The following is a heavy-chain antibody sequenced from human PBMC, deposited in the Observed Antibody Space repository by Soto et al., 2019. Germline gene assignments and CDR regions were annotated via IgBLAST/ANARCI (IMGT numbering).Heavy chain of an antibody. CDR2: IWHDGNNK. Sequence: QVQLVESGGGVVQPGRSLRLSCAASGFTFSNYGMHWVRQAPGKGLEWVAIIWHDGNNKYYADSVRGRFIISRDNSKNRLYLQMNSLRAEDTAVYYCASALVGASDSYGFDVWGQGTPVTVSS. V-gene: IGHV3-33*01. D-gene: IGHD1-26*01. CDR1: GFTFSNYG. CDR3: ASALVGASDSYGFDV. J-gene: IGHJ6*02.